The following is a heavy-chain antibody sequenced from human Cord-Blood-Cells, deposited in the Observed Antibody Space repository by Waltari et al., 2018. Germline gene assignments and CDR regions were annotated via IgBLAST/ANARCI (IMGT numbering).Heavy chain of an antibody. D-gene: IGHD6-13*01. V-gene: IGHV4-31*03. CDR2: IYYSGST. CDR1: GGSISSGGYY. Sequence: QVQLQESGPGLVKPSQTLSLTCTVSGGSISSGGYYWSWIRQHPGKGLEWIGYIYYSGSTYYNQSLKSRVTISVDTSKNQFSLKLSSVTAADTAVYYCARTYSSSWYFDYWGQGTLVTVSS. J-gene: IGHJ4*02. CDR3: ARTYSSSWYFDY.